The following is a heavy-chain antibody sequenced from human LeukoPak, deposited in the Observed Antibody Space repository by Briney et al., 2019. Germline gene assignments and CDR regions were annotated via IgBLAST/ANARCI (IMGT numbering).Heavy chain of an antibody. J-gene: IGHJ3*02. CDR3: ARALLWFGDAFDI. CDR1: GGSISSNSYY. D-gene: IGHD3-10*01. V-gene: IGHV4-39*07. CDR2: IYYSGTT. Sequence: SETLSLTCAVSGGSISSNSYYWGWIRQSPGKGLEWIGSIYYSGTTYYNPSLKSRVTISVDRSKNQFSLKLSSVTAADTAVYYCARALLWFGDAFDIWGQGTMVTVSS.